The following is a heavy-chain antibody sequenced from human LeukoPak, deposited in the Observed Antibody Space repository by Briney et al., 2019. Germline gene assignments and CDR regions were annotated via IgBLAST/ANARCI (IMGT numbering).Heavy chain of an antibody. J-gene: IGHJ6*02. CDR2: ISYDGSNK. Sequence: GGSLRLSCAASGFTFSSYGMHWVRQAPGKGLEWVAVISYDGSNKYYADSVKGRFTISRDNSKNTLYLQMNSLRAEGTAVYYCAKDGLSVVYYYYGMDVWGQGTTVTVSS. V-gene: IGHV3-30*18. CDR1: GFTFSSYG. D-gene: IGHD2-15*01. CDR3: AKDGLSVVYYYYGMDV.